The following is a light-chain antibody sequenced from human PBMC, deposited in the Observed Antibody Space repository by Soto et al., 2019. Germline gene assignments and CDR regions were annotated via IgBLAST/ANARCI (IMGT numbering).Light chain of an antibody. CDR1: HDIRTY. CDR3: QQLNTLPFT. V-gene: IGKV1-9*01. Sequence: SQGTQSPSILSAAVGDGVTITCRASHDIRTYLAWYKQKPGKAPKLMIYEASTLQSGVTSRFSGSGSGTEFTLTISGLLPEDFASYHCQQLNTLPFTFGQGTRLEIK. J-gene: IGKJ5*01. CDR2: EAS.